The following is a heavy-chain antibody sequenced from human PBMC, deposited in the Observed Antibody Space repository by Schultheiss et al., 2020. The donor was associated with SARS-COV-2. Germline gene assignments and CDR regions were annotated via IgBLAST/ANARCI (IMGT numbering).Heavy chain of an antibody. D-gene: IGHD2-21*01. Sequence: ASVKVSCKASGYSFTEYYIHWVRQAPGQGLEWMGWISADNGNTNYAQKFQGRVIMTADTSSSTVYMDLRSLTSDDTAVYYCARDGRAYCGGGTCNVYWGQGTLVTVSS. CDR3: ARDGRAYCGGGTCNVY. CDR2: ISADNGNT. V-gene: IGHV1-18*01. J-gene: IGHJ4*02. CDR1: GYSFTEYY.